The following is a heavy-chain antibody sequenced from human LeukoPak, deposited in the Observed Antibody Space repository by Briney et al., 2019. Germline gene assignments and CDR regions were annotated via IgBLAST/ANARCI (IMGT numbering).Heavy chain of an antibody. CDR1: GLTFSSYW. D-gene: IGHD1-26*01. Sequence: GGSLRLSCAASGLTFSSYWMSWVRQAPGKGLEWVANIKQDGSEKYYVDSVKGRFTISRDNAKNSLYLQMNSLRAEDTAVYYCARVMVHSGSYPDYFDYWGQGTLVTVSS. CDR2: IKQDGSEK. CDR3: ARVMVHSGSYPDYFDY. V-gene: IGHV3-7*01. J-gene: IGHJ4*02.